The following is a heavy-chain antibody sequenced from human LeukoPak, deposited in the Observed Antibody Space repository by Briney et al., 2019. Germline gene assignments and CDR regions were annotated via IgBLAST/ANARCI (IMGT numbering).Heavy chain of an antibody. D-gene: IGHD2-21*01. J-gene: IGHJ4*02. CDR3: AREAALVDYFDY. Sequence: GRSLRLSCAASGFTFSSYAMHWVRQAPGKGLEWVAVISYDGSNKYYADSVKGRFTISRDNSKNTLYLQMNSLRAEDTAVYYCAREAALVDYFDYWGQGTLVTVSS. V-gene: IGHV3-30-3*01. CDR2: ISYDGSNK. CDR1: GFTFSSYA.